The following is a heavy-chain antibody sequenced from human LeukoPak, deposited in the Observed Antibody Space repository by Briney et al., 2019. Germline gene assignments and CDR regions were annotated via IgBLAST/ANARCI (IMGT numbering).Heavy chain of an antibody. D-gene: IGHD6-13*01. V-gene: IGHV5-51*01. Sequence: GESLKISCKGSGYSFTSYWIGWVRQMPGKGLGWMGIIYPGDSDTRYSPPSQGQVTTSADKSISTAYLQWSSLKASDTAMYYCARIAAAAKVYYYYYYMDVWGKGTTVTVSS. J-gene: IGHJ6*03. CDR3: ARIAAAAKVYYYYYYMDV. CDR2: IYPGDSDT. CDR1: GYSFTSYW.